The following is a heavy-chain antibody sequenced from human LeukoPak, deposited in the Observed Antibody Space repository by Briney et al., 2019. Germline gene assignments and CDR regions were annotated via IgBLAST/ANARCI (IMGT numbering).Heavy chain of an antibody. CDR1: GFTFSTYS. CDR3: VRGRVGTTTQYFDC. CDR2: ISSGSSTI. V-gene: IGHV3-48*04. J-gene: IGHJ4*02. D-gene: IGHD1-26*01. Sequence: GGSLRLSCAASGFTFSTYSMNWVRQAPGKGLEWISYISSGSSTIHYAGSVKGRFTISRDNAKNSLYLQMNSLRAEDTAMYYCVRGRVGTTTQYFDCWGQGTLVTVSS.